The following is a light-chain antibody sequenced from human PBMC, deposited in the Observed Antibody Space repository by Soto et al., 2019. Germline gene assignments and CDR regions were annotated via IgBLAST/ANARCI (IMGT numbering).Light chain of an antibody. J-gene: IGKJ1*01. Sequence: ETVLTQSPGTLSWSPGESATLACRSSQSVTDKFLAWYQQKRGQATRLLIYGAYRRATGVTDRFSGSGSGTDFTLTISRLEPEDFAVYYCQPYGSSPGTFGQGTKVDIK. CDR1: QSVTDKF. CDR2: GAY. CDR3: QPYGSSPGT. V-gene: IGKV3-20*01.